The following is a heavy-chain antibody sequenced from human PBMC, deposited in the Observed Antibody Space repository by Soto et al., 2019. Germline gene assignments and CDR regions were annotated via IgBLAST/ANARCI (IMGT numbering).Heavy chain of an antibody. CDR1: GGSISSGDYY. CDR2: IYYSGST. D-gene: IGHD6-13*01. CDR3: ERHGEVAAAEWWADY. V-gene: IGHV4-61*08. J-gene: IGHJ4*02. Sequence: SETLSLTCTVSGGSISSGDYYWSWIRQPPGKGLEWIGYIYYSGSTNYNPSLKSRVTISVDMSKNQFSLKLSSVTAADTAVYYCERHGEVAAAEWWADYWGQGTLVTVSS.